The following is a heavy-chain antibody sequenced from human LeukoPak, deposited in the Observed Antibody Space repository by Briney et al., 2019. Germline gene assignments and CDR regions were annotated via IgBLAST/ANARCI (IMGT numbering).Heavy chain of an antibody. CDR2: ISRSSSYI. Sequence: GGSLRLSCAASGFTFSSYSMTWVRQAPGKGLEWVSSISRSSSYIYYADSVKGRFTISRDNAKNSLFLQMNSLRAEDTAVYYCASSGRAVAGMRGLDYWGQGTLVTVSS. D-gene: IGHD6-19*01. CDR3: ASSGRAVAGMRGLDY. CDR1: GFTFSSYS. J-gene: IGHJ4*02. V-gene: IGHV3-21*01.